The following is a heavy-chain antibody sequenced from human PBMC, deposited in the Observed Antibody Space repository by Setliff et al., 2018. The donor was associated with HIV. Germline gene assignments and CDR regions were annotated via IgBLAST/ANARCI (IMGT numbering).Heavy chain of an antibody. CDR1: GYKFTGHH. Sequence: ASVKVSCKASGYKFTGHHIQWMRQAPGQGLEWMGWINTNTGNPTYAQGFTGRFVFSLDTSVSTAYLQISSLKAEDTAVYYCARDESDSLYYMDYYYMDVWGKGTTVTVSS. V-gene: IGHV7-4-1*02. CDR3: ARDESDSLYYMDYYYMDV. CDR2: INTNTGNP. J-gene: IGHJ6*03. D-gene: IGHD3-10*01.